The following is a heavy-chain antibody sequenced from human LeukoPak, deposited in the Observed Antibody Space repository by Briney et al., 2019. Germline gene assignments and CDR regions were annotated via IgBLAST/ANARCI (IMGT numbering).Heavy chain of an antibody. D-gene: IGHD3-22*01. CDR1: GFTFSSYA. V-gene: IGHV3-53*01. J-gene: IGHJ4*02. CDR3: ARGMYYYDSSGYYYEYYFDY. CDR2: IYSGGST. Sequence: PGGSLRLSCAASGFTFSSYAMSWVRQAPGKGLEWVSVIYSGGSTYYADSVKGRFTISRDNSKNTLYLQMNSLRAEDTAVYYCARGMYYYDSSGYYYEYYFDYWGQGTLVTVSS.